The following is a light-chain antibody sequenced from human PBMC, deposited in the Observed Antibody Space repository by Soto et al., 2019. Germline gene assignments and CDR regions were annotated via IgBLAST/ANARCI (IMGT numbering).Light chain of an antibody. CDR3: QQYLIYPYT. J-gene: IGKJ2*01. V-gene: IGKV1-8*01. CDR2: AAA. Sequence: AIRMTQSPSSFSASTGDRVTITCRASQGISSDLAWYQQKPGKAPHIRIYAAATLQRGAPSRFSASGSGTDFTVTISRLQSEDFATYYCQQYLIYPYTFGQGTKLEI. CDR1: QGISSD.